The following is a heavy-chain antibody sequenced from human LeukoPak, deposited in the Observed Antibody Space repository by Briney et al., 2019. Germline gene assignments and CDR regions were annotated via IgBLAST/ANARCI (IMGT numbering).Heavy chain of an antibody. CDR2: MNPNSGNT. Sequence: ASVKVSCKAPGYTFTSYDINWVRQATGQGLEWMGWMNPNSGNTGYAQKFQGRVTMTRNTSISTAYMELSSLRSEDTAVYYCARIPPGSYRYSWFDPWGQGTLVTVSS. V-gene: IGHV1-8*01. D-gene: IGHD3-10*01. CDR1: GYTFTSYD. J-gene: IGHJ5*02. CDR3: ARIPPGSYRYSWFDP.